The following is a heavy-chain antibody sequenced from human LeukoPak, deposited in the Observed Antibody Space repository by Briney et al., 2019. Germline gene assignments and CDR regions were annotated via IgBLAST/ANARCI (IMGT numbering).Heavy chain of an antibody. Sequence: PSETLSLTCTVSGGSISSYYWSWIRQSPGKGLEWIGYISYSGSTNYNPSLKSRITISLDTSKNQFSLKLGSVTAADTAVYYCARHSTYSSSWDYWGQGTLVTVSS. J-gene: IGHJ4*02. CDR2: ISYSGST. V-gene: IGHV4-59*01. CDR3: ARHSTYSSSWDY. D-gene: IGHD6-13*01. CDR1: GGSISSYY.